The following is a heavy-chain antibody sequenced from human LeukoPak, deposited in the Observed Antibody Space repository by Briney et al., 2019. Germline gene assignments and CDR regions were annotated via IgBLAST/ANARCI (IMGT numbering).Heavy chain of an antibody. V-gene: IGHV3-23*01. CDR2: ISGSDGSI. CDR3: AKLSSGYCSRSSCLKRFDP. Sequence: GGALRLSCAASGLTFSNYVMSWVRQAPGKGLEWVSAISGSDGSIWYSDSVKGRFTVSRDNSKNTLYLQMNSLRAEDTAVYYCAKLSSGYCSRSSCLKRFDPWGQGTLVTVS. D-gene: IGHD2-2*01. J-gene: IGHJ5*02. CDR1: GLTFSNYV.